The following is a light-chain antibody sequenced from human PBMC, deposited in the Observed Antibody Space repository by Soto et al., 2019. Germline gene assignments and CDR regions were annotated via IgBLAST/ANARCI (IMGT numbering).Light chain of an antibody. Sequence: EIVLTQSPGTLSLSPGERATLSCRASQSVSSNFLAWYQQKPGQAPRLLISGASNRATGIPDRFSGSGSGTDFTLTISRLEPEDFAVYYCQQYGSSPRTFGQGTNADIK. CDR2: GAS. V-gene: IGKV3-20*01. J-gene: IGKJ1*01. CDR1: QSVSSNF. CDR3: QQYGSSPRT.